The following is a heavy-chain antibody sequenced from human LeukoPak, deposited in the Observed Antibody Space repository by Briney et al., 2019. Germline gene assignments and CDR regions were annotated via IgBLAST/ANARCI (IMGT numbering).Heavy chain of an antibody. CDR3: AREYGSASGWFDP. CDR2: IYYSGST. D-gene: IGHD6-25*01. J-gene: IGHJ5*02. V-gene: IGHV4-59*01. CDR1: GGSISSYY. Sequence: SETLSLTCTVSGGSISSYYWSWIRQPPGKGLEWIGYIYYSGSTNYNLSLKSRVTISVDTSKNQFSLKLSSVTAADTAVYYCAREYGSASGWFDPWGQGTLVTVSS.